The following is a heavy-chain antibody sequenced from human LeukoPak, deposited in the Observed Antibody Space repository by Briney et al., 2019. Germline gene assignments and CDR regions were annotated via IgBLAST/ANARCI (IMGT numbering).Heavy chain of an antibody. Sequence: GGSLRLSCVASGFTFSNFGMHWVRQAPGKGLEWVAFIRFDGSDTYYADSVKGRFTISRDNSKNTLYLQMNSLRAEDTAVYYCAREPHDYGDGGFDIWGQGTMVTVSS. CDR2: IRFDGSDT. D-gene: IGHD4-17*01. CDR3: AREPHDYGDGGFDI. V-gene: IGHV3-30*02. J-gene: IGHJ3*02. CDR1: GFTFSNFG.